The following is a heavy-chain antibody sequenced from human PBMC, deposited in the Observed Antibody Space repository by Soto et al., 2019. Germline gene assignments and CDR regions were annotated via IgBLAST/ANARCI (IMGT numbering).Heavy chain of an antibody. CDR1: GGSFSGYY. Sequence: TSETLSLTCAVYGGSFSGYYWSWIRQPPGKGLEWIGEINHSGSTNYNPSLKSRVTISVDTSKNQFSLKLSSVTAADTAVYYCARSCSSTSCYHYYYYYYGMDVWGQGTTVTVSS. CDR3: ARSCSSTSCYHYYYYYYGMDV. CDR2: INHSGST. D-gene: IGHD2-2*01. V-gene: IGHV4-34*01. J-gene: IGHJ6*02.